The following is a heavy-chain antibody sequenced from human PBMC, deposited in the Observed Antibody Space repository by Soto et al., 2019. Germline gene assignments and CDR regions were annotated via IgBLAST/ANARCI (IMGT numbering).Heavy chain of an antibody. Sequence: PGGSLRLSCAASGFTFSNYWMHWVRQAPGKGLVWVSRINSDGSSTSYADSVKGRFTISRDNAKNTVFLQMNSLRAEDTAVYYCESVLRYFDWIDYWGQGTLVTVSS. J-gene: IGHJ4*02. CDR2: INSDGSST. D-gene: IGHD3-9*01. V-gene: IGHV3-74*01. CDR3: ESVLRYFDWIDY. CDR1: GFTFSNYW.